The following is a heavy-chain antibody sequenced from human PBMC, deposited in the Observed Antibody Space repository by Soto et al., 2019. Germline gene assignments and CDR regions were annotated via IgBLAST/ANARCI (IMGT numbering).Heavy chain of an antibody. D-gene: IGHD2-15*01. CDR3: AKAPGVVVVAAWTFDI. CDR2: ISGSGGST. CDR1: GFTFSSYA. Sequence: EVQLLESGGGLVQPGGSLRLSCAASGFTFSSYAMSWVRQAPGKGLEWVSAISGSGGSTYYADSVKGRFTISRDKSKNTLYLQMNSLRAEDTAVYYCAKAPGVVVVAAWTFDIWGQGTMVTVSS. V-gene: IGHV3-23*01. J-gene: IGHJ3*02.